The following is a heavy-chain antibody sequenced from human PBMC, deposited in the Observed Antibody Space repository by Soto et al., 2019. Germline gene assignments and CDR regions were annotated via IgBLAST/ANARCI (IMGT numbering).Heavy chain of an antibody. Sequence: GASVKVSCKASGYTITSYYMHWVRQAPGQGLEWMGIINPSGGSTNYAQKLQGRVTMTTDTSTSTAYMELRSLRSDDTAVYYCAREYGTTVTYWFDPWGQGTLVTVSS. V-gene: IGHV1-46*01. D-gene: IGHD4-17*01. J-gene: IGHJ5*02. CDR2: INPSGGST. CDR1: GYTITSYY. CDR3: AREYGTTVTYWFDP.